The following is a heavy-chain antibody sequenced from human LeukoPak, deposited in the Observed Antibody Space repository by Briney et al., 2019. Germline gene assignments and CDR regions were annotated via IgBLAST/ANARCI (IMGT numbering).Heavy chain of an antibody. D-gene: IGHD6-13*01. V-gene: IGHV2-5*02. CDR2: IYWDDDK. CDR1: GFSLTTGGVG. CDR3: AHRPPGAAGVEWSFDY. J-gene: IGHJ4*02. Sequence: SGPTLVNPTQTLILTCTFSGFSLTTGGVGVGWIRQPPGKAREWLAVIYWDDDKRYSPSLKSRLTISKDTSKNQVVLTMTNMDPVDTATYYCAHRPPGAAGVEWSFDYWGQGTLVTVSS.